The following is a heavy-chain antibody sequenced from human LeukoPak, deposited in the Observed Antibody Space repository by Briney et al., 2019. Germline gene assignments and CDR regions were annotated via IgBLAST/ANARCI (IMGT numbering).Heavy chain of an antibody. Sequence: KIGESLEISCKGSGYSFTSYWIGWVRQMPGKGLEWMGIIYPGDSDTRYSPSFQGQVTISADKSISTAYLQWSSLKASDTAMYYCARLDGDPKHNYYGMDVWGKGTTVTVSS. CDR3: ARLDGDPKHNYYGMDV. CDR2: IYPGDSDT. CDR1: GYSFTSYW. D-gene: IGHD4-17*01. V-gene: IGHV5-51*01. J-gene: IGHJ6*04.